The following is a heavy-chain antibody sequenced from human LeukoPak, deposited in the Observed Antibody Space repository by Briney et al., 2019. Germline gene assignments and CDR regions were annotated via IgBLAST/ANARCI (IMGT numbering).Heavy chain of an antibody. CDR2: MNPNSGNT. CDR3: ARAPEWGKSNFYYYMDV. J-gene: IGHJ6*03. Sequence: VASVKVSCKASGYTFTSYDINWVRHGTGPGLEWMGWMNPNSGNTGYGQKFQGRVTMTRNTSISTAYMELTSLKSEDTAVYYCARAPEWGKSNFYYYMDVWGKGTTVTVSS. CDR1: GYTFTSYD. D-gene: IGHD1-26*01. V-gene: IGHV1-8*01.